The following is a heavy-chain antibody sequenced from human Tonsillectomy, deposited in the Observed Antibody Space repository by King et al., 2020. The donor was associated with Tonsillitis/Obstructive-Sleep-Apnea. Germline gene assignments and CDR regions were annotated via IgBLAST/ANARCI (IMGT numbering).Heavy chain of an antibody. Sequence: VQLVESGGILLQPGGSLRLSCAASGFTFSSYAMSWVRQAPGKGLEWVSDISVSGVSTYYADSVKGRFTISRDNSKNTLYLQMNSLRAEDTAVYYCAKDPPPTQYYYGSGSYAFDIWGQGTMVTVSS. CDR3: AKDPPPTQYYYGSGSYAFDI. J-gene: IGHJ3*02. CDR2: ISVSGVST. CDR1: GFTFSSYA. D-gene: IGHD3-10*01. V-gene: IGHV3-23*04.